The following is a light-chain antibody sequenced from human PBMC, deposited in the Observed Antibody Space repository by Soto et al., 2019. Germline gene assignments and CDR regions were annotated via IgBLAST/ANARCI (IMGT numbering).Light chain of an antibody. J-gene: IGLJ2*01. CDR2: EVS. CDR3: SSYAGSNNVV. Sequence: QSALTQPPSASGSPGQSVTISCTGTSSDVGGYNYVSWYQQHPGKAPKLMIYEVSKRPSGVPDRFSGSKSGNTASLTVSWLQAEDEVDYYCSSYAGSNNVVFGGGTQLTVL. V-gene: IGLV2-8*01. CDR1: SSDVGGYNY.